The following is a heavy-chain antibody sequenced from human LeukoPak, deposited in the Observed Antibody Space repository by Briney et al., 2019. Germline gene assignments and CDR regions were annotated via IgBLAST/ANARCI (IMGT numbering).Heavy chain of an antibody. CDR2: IKQDGTQK. J-gene: IGHJ4*02. CDR3: ARGGHDY. Sequence: GRSLSLSCAASGFTVSRSTMHWVRQAPGKGLEWVANIKQDGTQKSYVDSVKGRFTISRDNAKNSLSLQMSSLRAEDTAVYYCARGGHDYWGQGTLVTVSS. CDR1: GFTVSRST. V-gene: IGHV3-7*01.